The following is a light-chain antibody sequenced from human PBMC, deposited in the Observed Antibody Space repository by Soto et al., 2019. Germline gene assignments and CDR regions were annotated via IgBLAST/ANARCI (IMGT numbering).Light chain of an antibody. CDR1: QNVNNY. Sequence: EIVLTQSPATLSLSPGQRATLFCRASQNVNNYLAWYQQKPGQAPRLLIYDASNRATGIPARFSGSGSGTDFTLNISSLEPEDFAVYYCQRRNNWPAISFGQGTRLEIK. CDR3: QRRNNWPAIS. J-gene: IGKJ5*01. CDR2: DAS. V-gene: IGKV3-11*01.